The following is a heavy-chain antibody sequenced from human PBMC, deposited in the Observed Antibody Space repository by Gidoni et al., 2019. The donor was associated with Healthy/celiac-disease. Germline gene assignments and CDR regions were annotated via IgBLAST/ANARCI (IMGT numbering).Heavy chain of an antibody. Sequence: EVQLVESGGGRVKPGGDRRLACAASGLTFSSDSMNWVRQAPGKGLEWVSSISSSSSYIYYADSLKGRFTISRDNAKNSLYLQMNSLRAEDTAVYYCARDSHDFWSGYLVHFDYWGQGTLVTVSS. CDR2: ISSSSSYI. CDR3: ARDSHDFWSGYLVHFDY. CDR1: GLTFSSDS. V-gene: IGHV3-21*01. J-gene: IGHJ4*02. D-gene: IGHD3-3*01.